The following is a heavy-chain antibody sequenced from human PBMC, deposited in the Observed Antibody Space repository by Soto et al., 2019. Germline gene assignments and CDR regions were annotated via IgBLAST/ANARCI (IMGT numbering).Heavy chain of an antibody. Sequence: GGSLRLSYAPSGFIFGDYAMGWIRPAPGKGLEWISYISLSGYVKYYTDSVKGRFTSSRDNAKNSLHLQMDNLAAADTAVYYCARQRYSSSSNFDYWGQGTLVTVSS. CDR2: ISLSGYVK. CDR1: GFIFGDYA. V-gene: IGHV3-11*04. CDR3: ARQRYSSSSNFDY. D-gene: IGHD6-6*01. J-gene: IGHJ4*02.